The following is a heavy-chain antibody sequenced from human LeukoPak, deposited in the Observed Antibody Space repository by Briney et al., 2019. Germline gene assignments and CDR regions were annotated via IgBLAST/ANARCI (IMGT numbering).Heavy chain of an antibody. CDR1: GFIFSNSE. Sequence: GGSLRLSCATSGFIFSNSEMNWVRQAPGKGLEWISYISGSGSSIHYADSVKGRFTVSRDNAKNSLYLQMNSLKTEDTAVYYCTRDQRGYDSSGYYYIIGVYWGQGTLVTVSS. J-gene: IGHJ4*02. D-gene: IGHD3-22*01. CDR2: ISGSGSSI. CDR3: TRDQRGYDSSGYYYIIGVY. V-gene: IGHV3-48*03.